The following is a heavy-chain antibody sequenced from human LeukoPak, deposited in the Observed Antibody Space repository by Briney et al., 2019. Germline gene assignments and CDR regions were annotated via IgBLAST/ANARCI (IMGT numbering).Heavy chain of an antibody. J-gene: IGHJ3*02. CDR3: ARDWGTSIAARPALHAFDI. V-gene: IGHV1-18*01. Sequence: GASVKVSCKASGYTCTSYGISWVRQAPGQGLEWMGWISAYNGNTNYAQKLQGRVTMTTDTSTSTAYMELRSLRSDDTAVYYCARDWGTSIAARPALHAFDIWGQGTMVTVSS. CDR2: ISAYNGNT. CDR1: GYTCTSYG. D-gene: IGHD6-6*01.